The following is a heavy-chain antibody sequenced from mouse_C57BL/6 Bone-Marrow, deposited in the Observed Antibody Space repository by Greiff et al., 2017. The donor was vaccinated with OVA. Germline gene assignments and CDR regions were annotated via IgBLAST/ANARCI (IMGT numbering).Heavy chain of an antibody. V-gene: IGHV6-3*01. Sequence: EVKLMESGGGLVQPGGSMKLSCVASGFTFSNYWMNWVRQSPEKGLEWVAQIRLKSDNYATHYAESVKGRFTISRDDSKSSVYLQMNNLRAEDTGIYYCTVTTVVEVGYWGQGTSVTVSS. CDR3: TVTTVVEVGY. CDR1: GFTFSNYW. CDR2: IRLKSDNYAT. J-gene: IGHJ4*01. D-gene: IGHD1-1*01.